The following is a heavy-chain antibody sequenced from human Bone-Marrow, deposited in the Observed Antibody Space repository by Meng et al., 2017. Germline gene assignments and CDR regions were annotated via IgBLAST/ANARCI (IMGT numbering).Heavy chain of an antibody. CDR2: FYYSGST. J-gene: IGHJ5*02. CDR1: CGSISSGDYY. V-gene: IGHV4-39*01. Sequence: QLQLQESVPGLVKPLETLSLTCTVSCGSISSGDYYWGWTRQPPGKGLEWIGRFYYSGSTFSNPSLKNRVTISVDTSKNQFSMKLSSVTAADTAVYYCSVGELLPTWFDPWGQGTLVTVSS. D-gene: IGHD1-26*01. CDR3: SVGELLPTWFDP.